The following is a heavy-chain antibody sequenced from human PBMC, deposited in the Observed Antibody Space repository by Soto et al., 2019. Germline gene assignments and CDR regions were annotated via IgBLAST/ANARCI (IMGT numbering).Heavy chain of an antibody. Sequence: QVQLVQSGAEVKKPGASVKVSCKASGYTFTSYGISWVRQAPGQGREWMGWISAYNGHTKYAQKLQGRVTMTTDTSTSSDYMELRSLRSDDTAVYYCARTPNYFDYWGQGTLVTVSS. CDR2: ISAYNGHT. V-gene: IGHV1-18*01. CDR3: ARTPNYFDY. J-gene: IGHJ4*02. CDR1: GYTFTSYG.